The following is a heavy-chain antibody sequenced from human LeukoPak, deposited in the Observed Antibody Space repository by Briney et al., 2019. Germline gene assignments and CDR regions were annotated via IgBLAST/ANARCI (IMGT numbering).Heavy chain of an antibody. Sequence: PGGSLRLSCAASGFTFSSYGMHWVRQAPGKGLEWVAVISYDGSNKYYADSVKGRFTISRDNSKNTLYLQMNSLRAEDTAVYYCAKGIMRQGYSYGHFDYWGQGTLVTVSS. CDR2: ISYDGSNK. J-gene: IGHJ4*02. CDR1: GFTFSSYG. V-gene: IGHV3-30*18. D-gene: IGHD5-18*01. CDR3: AKGIMRQGYSYGHFDY.